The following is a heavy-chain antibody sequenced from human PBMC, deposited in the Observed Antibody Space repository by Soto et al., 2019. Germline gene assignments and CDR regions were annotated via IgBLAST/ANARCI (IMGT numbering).Heavy chain of an antibody. CDR3: AREGGAAPGARREWYLDL. CDR1: GYLLTDFY. V-gene: IGHV1-2*02. Sequence: QVQLVQSGAEVKKPGASVTVSCKTSGYLLTDFYIHWVRQAPGQGLEWMAWINPHTGDTNTALKFQGRVTMTRDTSINTAFMELTRLSSDDTAVYYCAREGGAAPGARREWYLDLWGRGTLVSVSS. D-gene: IGHD6-25*01. CDR2: INPHTGDT. J-gene: IGHJ2*01.